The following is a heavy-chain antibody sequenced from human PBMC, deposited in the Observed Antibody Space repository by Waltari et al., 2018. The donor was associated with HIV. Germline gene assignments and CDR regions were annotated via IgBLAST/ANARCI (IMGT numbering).Heavy chain of an antibody. CDR1: GFSLSFYG. CDR3: ARGEGGYTYGYNWLDL. Sequence: QVQVVESGGSLVQPGWSRRLSCAASGFSLSFYGMHWVRQAPGKGLEWVALIWYDGSKKYYGDSVKCRFTIVSDKSKNTVFLQMTRLGVEDTATDYCARGEGGYTYGYNWLDLWGQGTVVTVSS. J-gene: IGHJ5*02. V-gene: IGHV3-33*01. D-gene: IGHD1-26*01. CDR2: IWYDGSKK.